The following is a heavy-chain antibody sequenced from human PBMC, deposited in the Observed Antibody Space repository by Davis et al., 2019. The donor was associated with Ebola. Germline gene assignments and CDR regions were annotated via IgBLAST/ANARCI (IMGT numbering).Heavy chain of an antibody. CDR2: ISSSSSTI. Sequence: GESLKISCAASGFTFSSYSMNWVRQAPGKGLEWVSYISSSSSTIYYADSVKGRFTISRDNAKNSLYLQMNSLRDEDTAVYYSAAGVYGMDVWGKGTTVTVSS. V-gene: IGHV3-48*02. D-gene: IGHD6-13*01. CDR3: AAGVYGMDV. CDR1: GFTFSSYS. J-gene: IGHJ6*04.